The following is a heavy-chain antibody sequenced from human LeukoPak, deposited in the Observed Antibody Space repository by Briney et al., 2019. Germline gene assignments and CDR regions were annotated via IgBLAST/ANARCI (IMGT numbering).Heavy chain of an antibody. CDR1: GGSFSDYY. J-gene: IGHJ4*02. CDR2: INHSGRT. Sequence: SETLSLTCAVSGGSFSDYYWRWIRQPPGKGLEWIGEINHSGRTNYNPSLKSRVTISVDPSKNQFSLKLTSVTVADTATYYCVRQGTNSGYYLLDYWGQGHLVIVSS. D-gene: IGHD3-22*01. CDR3: VRQGTNSGYYLLDY. V-gene: IGHV4-34*01.